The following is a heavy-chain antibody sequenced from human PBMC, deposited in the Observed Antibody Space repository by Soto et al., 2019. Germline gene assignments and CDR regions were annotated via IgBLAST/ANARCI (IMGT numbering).Heavy chain of an antibody. CDR2: IIPILGIA. CDR1: GGTFSSYA. J-gene: IGHJ4*02. D-gene: IGHD1-26*01. Sequence: ASVKVSCKASGGTFSSYAISWVRQAPGQGLEWMGGIIPILGIANYAQKFQGRVTITADKSTSTAYMELSSLRSEDTAVYYCARETGGVGSRGSYYFDYWGQGTLVTVSS. CDR3: ARETGGVGSRGSYYFDY. V-gene: IGHV1-69*10.